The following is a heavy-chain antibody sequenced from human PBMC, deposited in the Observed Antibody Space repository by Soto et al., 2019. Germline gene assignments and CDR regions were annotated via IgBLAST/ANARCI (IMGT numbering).Heavy chain of an antibody. J-gene: IGHJ4*02. CDR3: AKALGSFVYSSLPSLFAS. Sequence: GGSLRLSCAASGFTFSNYAMHWVRQAPGKGLQWVAFISYDGNNRYYADSVKGRFTISRDNSKDTLFLEMSSLRGDDTAVYYCAKALGSFVYSSLPSLFASWGQGTLVTVSS. D-gene: IGHD6-19*01. CDR2: ISYDGNNR. V-gene: IGHV3-30*18. CDR1: GFTFSNYA.